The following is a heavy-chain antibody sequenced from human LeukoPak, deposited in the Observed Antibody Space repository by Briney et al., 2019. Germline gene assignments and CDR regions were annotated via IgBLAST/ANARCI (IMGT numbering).Heavy chain of an antibody. CDR1: GFTFSDYY. Sequence: LRLSCAASGFTFSDYYMSWIRQHPGKGLEWIGYIYYSGSTYYNPSLKSRVTISVDTSKNQFSLKLSSVTAADTAVYYCAGQNGYSSGWLPFDIWGQGTMVTVSS. D-gene: IGHD6-19*01. J-gene: IGHJ3*02. CDR2: IYYSGST. CDR3: AGQNGYSSGWLPFDI. V-gene: IGHV4-31*02.